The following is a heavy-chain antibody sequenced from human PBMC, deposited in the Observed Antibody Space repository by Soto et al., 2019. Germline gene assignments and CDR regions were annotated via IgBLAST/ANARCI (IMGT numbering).Heavy chain of an antibody. CDR3: AKVGGWLQFGAFDV. J-gene: IGHJ3*01. D-gene: IGHD5-12*01. Sequence: EVQLLESRGGSVQPGGSLRLSCAASGFTFSKYALRWVRQAPGKGLEWVSSISGSGADTYYADSVKGRFNISRDNSNNTVYLQMNSLRAEDTAVYYCAKVGGWLQFGAFDVWGQGTVVTVSS. V-gene: IGHV3-23*01. CDR1: GFTFSKYA. CDR2: ISGSGADT.